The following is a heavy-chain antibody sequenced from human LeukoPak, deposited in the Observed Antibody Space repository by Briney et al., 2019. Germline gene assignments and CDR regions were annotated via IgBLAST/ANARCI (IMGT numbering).Heavy chain of an antibody. Sequence: SVKVSCKASGGTFSSYTISWVRQAPGQGLEWMGRIIPILGIANYARKFQGRVTITADKSTSTAYMELSSLRSEDTAVYYCAREYSPYNFDYWGQGTLVTVSS. CDR3: AREYSPYNFDY. V-gene: IGHV1-69*04. D-gene: IGHD6-13*01. J-gene: IGHJ4*02. CDR2: IIPILGIA. CDR1: GGTFSSYT.